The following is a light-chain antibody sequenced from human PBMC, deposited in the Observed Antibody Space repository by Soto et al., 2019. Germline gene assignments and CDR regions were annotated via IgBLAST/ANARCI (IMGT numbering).Light chain of an antibody. CDR1: QSVFYTSNNKNY. CDR2: WAS. V-gene: IGKV4-1*01. J-gene: IGKJ4*01. Sequence: DIVMTQSPDSLAVSLGEGATINCRSSQSVFYTSNNKNYLAWYQQRPGQPPKLLLYWASNRESGVPDRFSDSGYGADFTLTISGLQPEDVADYLYQQYYSTPLIFGGGTKVEIQ. CDR3: QQYYSTPLI.